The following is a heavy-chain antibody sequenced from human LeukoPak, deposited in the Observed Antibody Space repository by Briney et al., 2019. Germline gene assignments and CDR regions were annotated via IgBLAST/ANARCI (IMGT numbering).Heavy chain of an antibody. CDR1: GFTFSSSA. V-gene: IGHV3-30-3*01. Sequence: PGRSLRLSCAASGFTFSSSAMHWVRQAPDKGLEWVAVISYDGSNKYYADSVKGRFTISRDNSKNTLYLQMNSLRADDTAVYYCARVRVGAFHYFDYWGQGTLVTVSS. CDR3: ARVRVGAFHYFDY. J-gene: IGHJ4*02. D-gene: IGHD1-26*01. CDR2: ISYDGSNK.